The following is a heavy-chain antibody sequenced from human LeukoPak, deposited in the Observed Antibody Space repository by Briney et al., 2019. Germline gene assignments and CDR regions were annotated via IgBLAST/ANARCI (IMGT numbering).Heavy chain of an antibody. D-gene: IGHD5-24*01. V-gene: IGHV1-69*05. CDR2: IIPIFGTA. CDR1: GGTFSSYA. CDR3: ARGPTSRDGYKYFDY. Sequence: SXXVSCKASGGTFSSYAISWVRQAPGQGLEWMGGIIPIFGTANYAQKFQGRVTITTDESTSTAYMELSSLRSEDTAVYYCARGPTSRDGYKYFDYWGQGTLVTVSS. J-gene: IGHJ4*02.